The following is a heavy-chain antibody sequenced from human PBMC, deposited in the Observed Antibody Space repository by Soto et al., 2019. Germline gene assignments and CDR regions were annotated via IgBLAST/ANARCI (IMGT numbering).Heavy chain of an antibody. J-gene: IGHJ5*01. V-gene: IGHV4-4*07. D-gene: IGHD6-19*01. CDR2: IYTSGTT. Sequence: QVLLQESGPGLVKPSETLSLTCTVSGGSISNYYWTWIRQPAGKGLEWIGRIYTSGTTNYNPSLKSRVTMLIDPSRNQFSLRLSSVTAADTALYYCARQRTYSSSWFDYWGQGTLVTFSS. CDR1: GGSISNYY. CDR3: ARQRTYSSSWFDY.